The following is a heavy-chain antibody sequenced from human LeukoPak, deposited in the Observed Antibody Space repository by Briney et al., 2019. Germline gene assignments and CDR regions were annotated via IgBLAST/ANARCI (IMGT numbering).Heavy chain of an antibody. V-gene: IGHV4-34*01. Sequence: PSETLSLTCAVYGGSFSGYYWSWIRQPPGKGLEWIGEINHSGSTNYNPSLKSRVTISVDTSKNQFSLKLSPVTAADTAVYYCAVEDYWGQGTLVTVSS. CDR2: INHSGST. CDR1: GGSFSGYY. J-gene: IGHJ4*02. CDR3: AVEDY.